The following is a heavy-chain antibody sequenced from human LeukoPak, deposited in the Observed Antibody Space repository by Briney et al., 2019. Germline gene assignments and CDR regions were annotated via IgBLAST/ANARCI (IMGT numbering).Heavy chain of an antibody. J-gene: IGHJ4*02. D-gene: IGHD3-10*01. V-gene: IGHV4-39*07. CDR1: GDSISTSNSY. Sequence: SETLSLTCTVSGDSISTSNSYWGWIRQPPGKGLEWIGSIYYSGNTYYNASLKSRVTISVDTSKNQFSLKLSSVTAADTAVYYCAREGYYYGSGSSIDYWGQGTLVTVSS. CDR3: AREGYYYGSGSSIDY. CDR2: IYYSGNT.